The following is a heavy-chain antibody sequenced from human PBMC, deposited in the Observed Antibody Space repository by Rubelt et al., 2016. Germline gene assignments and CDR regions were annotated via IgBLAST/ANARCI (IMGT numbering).Heavy chain of an antibody. CDR2: IVYDGSKQ. CDR3: ARRTEAASAPSGMDV. Sequence: GKGLEWVAAIVYDGSKQHYADSVKGRFTISRDNPKNTLYLQMNSLRAEDTGVYYCARRTEAASAPSGMDVWGQGTTVTVSS. D-gene: IGHD6-13*01. V-gene: IGHV3-30*04. J-gene: IGHJ6*02.